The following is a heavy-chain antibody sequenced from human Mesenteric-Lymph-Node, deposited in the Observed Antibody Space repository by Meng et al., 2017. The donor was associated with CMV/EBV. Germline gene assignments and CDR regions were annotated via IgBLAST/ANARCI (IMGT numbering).Heavy chain of an antibody. V-gene: IGHV3-30-3*01. CDR1: GFTFSSYA. J-gene: IGHJ4*02. Sequence: LKISCAASGFTFSSYAMHWVRQAPGKGLEWVAVISYDGSNKYYADSVKGRFTISRDNSKNTLYLQMNSLRAEDTAVYYCAREQAVGPLDYWGQGTLVTVSS. D-gene: IGHD6-19*01. CDR3: AREQAVGPLDY. CDR2: ISYDGSNK.